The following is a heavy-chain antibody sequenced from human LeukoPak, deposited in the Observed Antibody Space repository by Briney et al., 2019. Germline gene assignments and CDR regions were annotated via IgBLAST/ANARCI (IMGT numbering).Heavy chain of an antibody. V-gene: IGHV1-2*02. CDR1: GYTFTGYY. Sequence: ASVKVSCKASGYTFTGYYMHWVRQAPGQGLGWMGWINPNSGGTNYAQKFQGRVTMTRDTSISTAYMELSRLRSDDTAVYYCAREGSTRGYSGYGNYYGMDVWGQGTTVTVSS. D-gene: IGHD5-12*01. CDR3: AREGSTRGYSGYGNYYGMDV. CDR2: INPNSGGT. J-gene: IGHJ6*02.